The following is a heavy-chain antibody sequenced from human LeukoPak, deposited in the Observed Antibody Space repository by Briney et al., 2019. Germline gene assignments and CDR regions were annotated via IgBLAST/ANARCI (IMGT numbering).Heavy chain of an antibody. V-gene: IGHV1-69*06. CDR2: IIPIFGTA. CDR1: GGTFSSYA. D-gene: IGHD3-9*01. J-gene: IGHJ6*04. CDR3: ARHEQQDFEYANWLWGYGMDV. Sequence: SVKVSCKASGGTFSSYAISWVRQAPGQGLEWMGGIIPIFGTANYAQKFQGRVTITADKSTSTAYMELSSLRSEDTAVYYCARHEQQDFEYANWLWGYGMDVWGKGTTVTVSS.